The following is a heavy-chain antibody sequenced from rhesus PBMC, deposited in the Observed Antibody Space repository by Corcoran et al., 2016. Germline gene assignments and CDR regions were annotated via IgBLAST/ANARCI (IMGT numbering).Heavy chain of an antibody. CDR2: IYGSSRST. CDR1: VGPITGGYA. Sequence: QVQLPESGPGLLTPSEPLSLTSAVSVGPITGGYACSWIRQAHGTRQEWIGYIYGSSRSTNYNTSLKNRVTIAKDSSKNEFSLKLSCVTAADTSGYYWARSGGGWGDYYDYWGQGVLVTVSS. D-gene: IGHD3-34*01. V-gene: IGHV4-76*01. CDR3: ARSGGGWGDYYDY. J-gene: IGHJ4*01.